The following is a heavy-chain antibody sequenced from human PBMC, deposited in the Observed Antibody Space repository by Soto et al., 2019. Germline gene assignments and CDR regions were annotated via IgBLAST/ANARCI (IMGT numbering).Heavy chain of an antibody. J-gene: IGHJ4*02. D-gene: IGHD3-9*01. CDR3: ARGHYDVLTGYYVRYFDY. CDR1: GGSVRSDDYF. Sequence: QVQLQESGPGLVRPSQTLSLSCSVSGGSVRSDDYFWSWLRQPPGKALEWMGYIPHIGTTYYNPSLKSRLAISIDTSHKQFSLRLKSGTAADTATYYCARGHYDVLTGYYVRYFDYWGRGTLVTVSS. CDR2: IPHIGTT. V-gene: IGHV4-30-4*01.